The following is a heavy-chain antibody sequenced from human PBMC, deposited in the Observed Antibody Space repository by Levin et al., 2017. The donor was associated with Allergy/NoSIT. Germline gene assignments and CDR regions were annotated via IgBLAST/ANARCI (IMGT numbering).Heavy chain of an antibody. J-gene: IGHJ6*02. V-gene: IGHV4-59*01. D-gene: IGHD2-2*01. CDR3: ARDQLAYGMDV. Sequence: SETLSLTCTVSGGSMSHYYWSWIRQSPGKGLEYIGYISEIGRTNYNPSLQSRVSISIDTSKKQFSLKLTSVTAADTALYFCARDQLAYGMDVWGPGATVIVSS. CDR1: GGSMSHYY. CDR2: ISEIGRT.